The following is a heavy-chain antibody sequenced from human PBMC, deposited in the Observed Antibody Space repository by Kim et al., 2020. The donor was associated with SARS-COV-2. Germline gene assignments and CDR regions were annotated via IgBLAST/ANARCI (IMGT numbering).Heavy chain of an antibody. J-gene: IGHJ5*02. CDR2: ISSSSSYI. CDR3: ARDPGTEAVDTEIS. D-gene: IGHD5-18*01. Sequence: GGSLRLSCAASGFTFSSYSMNWVRQAPGKGLEWVSSISSSSSYIYYADSVKGRFTISRDNAKNSLYLQMNSLRAEDTAVYYCARDPGTEAVDTEISWGQGTLVTVSS. V-gene: IGHV3-21*01. CDR1: GFTFSSYS.